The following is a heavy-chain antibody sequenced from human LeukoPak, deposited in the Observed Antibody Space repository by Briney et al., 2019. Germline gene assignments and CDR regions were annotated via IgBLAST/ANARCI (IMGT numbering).Heavy chain of an antibody. Sequence: GESLRLSCAASGFTFSSYAMTWVRQAPGKGLEWVSSISGSGDSTYYADSVKGRFTISRDNAKNTLYLQMDSLRAGDTAVYYCAKMGVGSPLTPYDAFDIWGQGTMVTVSS. CDR2: ISGSGDST. CDR1: GFTFSSYA. J-gene: IGHJ3*02. CDR3: AKMGVGSPLTPYDAFDI. D-gene: IGHD3-3*01. V-gene: IGHV3-23*01.